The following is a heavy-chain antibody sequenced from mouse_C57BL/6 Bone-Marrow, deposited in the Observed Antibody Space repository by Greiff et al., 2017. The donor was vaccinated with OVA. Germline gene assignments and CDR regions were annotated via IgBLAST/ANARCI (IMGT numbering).Heavy chain of an antibody. V-gene: IGHV3-8*01. D-gene: IGHD1-1*01. CDR3: ARGYVATDYFDD. Sequence: EVQLVESGPGLAKPSQTLSLTCSVTGYSITSDYWNWIRKFPGHKLEYMGYISYRGSTYSNPSLKSRISITRVTSENQYSLQLNSVPTEDTATDYCARGYVATDYFDDWGQGTTLTVAS. CDR2: ISYRGST. J-gene: IGHJ2*01. CDR1: GYSITSDY.